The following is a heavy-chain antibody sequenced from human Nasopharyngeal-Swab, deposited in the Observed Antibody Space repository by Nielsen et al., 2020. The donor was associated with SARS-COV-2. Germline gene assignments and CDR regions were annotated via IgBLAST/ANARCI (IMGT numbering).Heavy chain of an antibody. J-gene: IGHJ6*02. Sequence: GESLKISCAASGSTFSSYAMRWVRQAPGKGLEWVSGISGSGDTTKYADSVKGRFTISRDNDKNTLYLQMNSLRAEDTAVYYCARDGLDYDFWSAYFMDVWGQGTTVTVSS. V-gene: IGHV3-23*01. CDR2: ISGSGDTT. CDR1: GSTFSSYA. CDR3: ARDGLDYDFWSAYFMDV. D-gene: IGHD3-3*01.